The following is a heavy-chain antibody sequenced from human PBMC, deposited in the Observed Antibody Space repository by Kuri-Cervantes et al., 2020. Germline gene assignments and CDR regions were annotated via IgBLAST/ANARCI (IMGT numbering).Heavy chain of an antibody. Sequence: SLRLSCEASGFILDDYAIHWVRQAPGKGLEWVSGISWNSGDIGYADSVKGRFTISRDNSKNTLYMQMNSLRAEDTAVYYCARDREGDCSSTSCYAGLLGYYYYGMDVWGQGTTVTVSS. J-gene: IGHJ6*02. CDR1: GFILDDYA. D-gene: IGHD2-2*01. V-gene: IGHV3-9*01. CDR2: ISWNSGDI. CDR3: ARDREGDCSSTSCYAGLLGYYYYGMDV.